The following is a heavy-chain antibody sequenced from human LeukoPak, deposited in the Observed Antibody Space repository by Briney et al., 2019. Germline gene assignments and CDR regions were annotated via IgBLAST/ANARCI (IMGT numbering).Heavy chain of an antibody. CDR3: ARERRYYYDSSGPTLDAFDI. J-gene: IGHJ3*02. Sequence: GRSLRLSCAASRFTFSSYAMHWVRQAPGKGLEWVAVISYDGSNKYYADSVKGRFTISRDNSKNTLYLQMNSLRAEDTAVYYCARERRYYYDSSGPTLDAFDIWGQGTMVTVSS. CDR2: ISYDGSNK. CDR1: RFTFSSYA. V-gene: IGHV3-30-3*01. D-gene: IGHD3-22*01.